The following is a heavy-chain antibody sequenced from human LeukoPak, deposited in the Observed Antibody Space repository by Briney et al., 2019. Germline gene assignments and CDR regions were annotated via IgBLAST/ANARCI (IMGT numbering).Heavy chain of an antibody. CDR3: ARGGSYGLVGFDY. D-gene: IGHD4-17*01. J-gene: IGHJ4*02. CDR2: IKQDGSET. CDR1: GFTFSNYW. Sequence: GGSLRLSCAASGFTFSNYWMSWVRRAPGKGLEWVANIKQDGSETYYVDSVKGRFTISRDNAKSSLYPQMNSLRAEDTAVYHCARGGSYGLVGFDYWGQGTLVTVSS. V-gene: IGHV3-7*01.